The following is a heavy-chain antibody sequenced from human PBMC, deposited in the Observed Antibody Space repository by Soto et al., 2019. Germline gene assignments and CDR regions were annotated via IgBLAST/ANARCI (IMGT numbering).Heavy chain of an antibody. D-gene: IGHD4-17*01. J-gene: IGHJ4*02. CDR1: GYTFSSYA. Sequence: GASVKASCKDSGYTFSSYAIHCVRQAPGQRLEWMGWITAGNGISKYSQKFQGRVTITRDTSASTAYMELSSLRSEDTAVYHCAREDPLYGDHDAFFDYWGQGTLVTVSS. CDR3: AREDPLYGDHDAFFDY. CDR2: ITAGNGIS. V-gene: IGHV1-3*01.